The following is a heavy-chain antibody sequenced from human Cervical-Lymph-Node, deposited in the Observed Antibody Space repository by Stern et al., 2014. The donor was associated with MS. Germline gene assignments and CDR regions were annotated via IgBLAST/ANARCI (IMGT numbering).Heavy chain of an antibody. CDR3: ARGRGGNYRYYFDY. D-gene: IGHD4-23*01. J-gene: IGHJ4*02. CDR2: ISSGGSYI. V-gene: IGHV3-21*01. CDR1: GFTFSSYS. Sequence: EVQLLESGGGLVKPGGSLRLYCAASGFTFSSYSMNWVRQAPGKGLEWVASISSGGSYIYYADSLKGRFTISRDNAKNSLYLQMNSLRAEDTAVYYCARGRGGNYRYYFDYWGQGTLVTVSS.